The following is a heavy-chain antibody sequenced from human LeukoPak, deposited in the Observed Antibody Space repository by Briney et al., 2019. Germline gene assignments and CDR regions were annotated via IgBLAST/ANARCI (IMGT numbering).Heavy chain of an antibody. J-gene: IGHJ5*02. D-gene: IGHD5-18*01. CDR1: GDSIIRFY. V-gene: IGHV4-59*01. Sequence: PSETLSLTGTVSGDSIIRFYWTCIRQPPGKGLEWIGYIYYSGSTNQNPSLKSRVTISVDTFKNQFSLKLRSVTAAGTAVYYCARGYDWFDPWGQGTLVTVSS. CDR2: IYYSGST. CDR3: ARGYDWFDP.